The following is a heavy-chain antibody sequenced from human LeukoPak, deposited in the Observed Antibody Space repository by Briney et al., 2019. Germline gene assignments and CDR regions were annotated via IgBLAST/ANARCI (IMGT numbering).Heavy chain of an antibody. Sequence: SSETLSLTCAVYGGSFSGYYWSWIRQPPGKGLEWIGEINHSGSTNYNPSLKSRVTISVDTSKNQFSLKLSSVTAADTAVYYCARHIRSSYYYDGMDVWGQGTTVTVSS. CDR2: INHSGST. V-gene: IGHV4-34*01. J-gene: IGHJ6*02. D-gene: IGHD1-14*01. CDR1: GGSFSGYY. CDR3: ARHIRSSYYYDGMDV.